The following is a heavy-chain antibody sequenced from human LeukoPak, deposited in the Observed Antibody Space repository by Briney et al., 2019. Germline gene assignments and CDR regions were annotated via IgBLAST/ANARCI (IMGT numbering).Heavy chain of an antibody. D-gene: IGHD6-19*01. CDR1: GVSISSYY. J-gene: IGHJ4*02. CDR3: ARDYSGWYYFDY. V-gene: IGHV4-59*01. Sequence: PSETLSLTCTVSGVSISSYYWSWIRQPPGKGLEWIGYIYYSENTNYNPALKSRVTISVDTSKNQFSLNLSSVTAADTAVYYCARDYSGWYYFDYWGQGTQVTVSS. CDR2: IYYSENT.